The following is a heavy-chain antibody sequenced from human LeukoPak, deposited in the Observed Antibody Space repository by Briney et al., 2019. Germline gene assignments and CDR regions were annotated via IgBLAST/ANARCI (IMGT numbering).Heavy chain of an antibody. V-gene: IGHV5-51*01. CDR2: IYPGDSDT. CDR1: GYSFTSYW. Sequence: GESLKIFCRGSGYSFTSYWIGWVRPMPGKGLEFMGSIYPGDSDTRYSPSFQGQDTISADKSISTAYLQWSSLKASDTAMYYCARAQGFWELHYYFDYWGQGTLVTVSS. J-gene: IGHJ4*02. D-gene: IGHD1-26*01. CDR3: ARAQGFWELHYYFDY.